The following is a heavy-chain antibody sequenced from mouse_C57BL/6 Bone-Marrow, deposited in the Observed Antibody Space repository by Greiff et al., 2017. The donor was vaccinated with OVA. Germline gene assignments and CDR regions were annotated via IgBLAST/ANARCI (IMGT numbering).Heavy chain of an antibody. CDR1: GYTFTSYW. CDR2: IHPNSGST. V-gene: IGHV1-64*01. D-gene: IGHD2-2*01. CDR3: ARSTVTRNFDY. Sequence: VQLQQSGAELVKPGASVKLSCKASGYTFTSYWMHWVKQRPGQGLEWIGMIHPNSGSTNYNEKFKSKATLTVDKSSGTAYMQLSSLTSEDSAVYYCARSTVTRNFDYWGQGTTLTVSS. J-gene: IGHJ2*01.